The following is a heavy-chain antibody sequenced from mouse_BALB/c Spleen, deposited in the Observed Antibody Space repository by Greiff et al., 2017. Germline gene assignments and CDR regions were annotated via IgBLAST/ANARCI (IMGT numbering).Heavy chain of an antibody. CDR2: IWSGGST. Sequence: QVHVKQSGPGLVQPSQSLSITCTVSGFSLTSYGVHWVRQSPGKGLEWLGVIWSGGSTDYNAAFISRLSISKDNSKSQVFFKMNSLQANDTAIYYCARNWDYGYYYFDYWGQGTTLTVSS. V-gene: IGHV2-2*02. D-gene: IGHD1-2*01. CDR3: ARNWDYGYYYFDY. CDR1: GFSLTSYG. J-gene: IGHJ2*01.